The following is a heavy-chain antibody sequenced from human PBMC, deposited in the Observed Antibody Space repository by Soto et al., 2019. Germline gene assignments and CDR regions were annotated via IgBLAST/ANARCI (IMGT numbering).Heavy chain of an antibody. CDR2: ISGSGGST. J-gene: IGHJ4*02. V-gene: IGHV3-23*01. CDR1: GFTFSNYG. D-gene: IGHD2-15*01. CDR3: ANPKWCSGGSCYFPFDY. Sequence: GGSLRLSCAASGFTFSNYGMSWVRQAPGKGLEWVLGISGSGGSTYYADSVKGRFTISRDNSKNTLYLQMSSLRAEDTAVYYCANPKWCSGGSCYFPFDYWGQGALVPVSS.